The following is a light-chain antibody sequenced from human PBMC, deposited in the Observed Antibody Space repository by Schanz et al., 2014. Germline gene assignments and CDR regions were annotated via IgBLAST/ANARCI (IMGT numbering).Light chain of an antibody. J-gene: IGKJ1*01. Sequence: EIVLTQSPATLSLSPGETATLSCRASQTVSSYLAWYQRIPGQAPRLLIYGASSRATGIPDRFSGSGSGTDFTLTISRLETEDFAVYYCQQYGSSLTWTFGQGTKVEIK. CDR2: GAS. CDR3: QQYGSSLTWT. V-gene: IGKV3-20*01. CDR1: QTVSSY.